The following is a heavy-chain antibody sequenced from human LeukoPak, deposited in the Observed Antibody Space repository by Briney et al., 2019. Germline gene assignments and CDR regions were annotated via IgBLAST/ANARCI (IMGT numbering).Heavy chain of an antibody. D-gene: IGHD6-6*01. CDR2: IYPGDSDT. CDR1: GYSFTSYC. CDR3: ARLGEEYTSSSGGLDS. Sequence: GESLKISCKVSGYSFTSYCIGWVRQMPGKGLEWMGIIYPGDSDTRYSPSFQGQVTISADTSISTAYLQWSSLKASDTAMYYCARLGEEYTSSSGGLDSWGQGTLVTVSS. J-gene: IGHJ4*02. V-gene: IGHV5-51*01.